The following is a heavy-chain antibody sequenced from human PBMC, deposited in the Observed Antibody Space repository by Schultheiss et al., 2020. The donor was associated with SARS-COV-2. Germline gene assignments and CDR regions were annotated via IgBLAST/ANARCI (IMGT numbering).Heavy chain of an antibody. D-gene: IGHD6-6*01. CDR1: GYTFTSYY. V-gene: IGHV1-46*01. CDR3: AREVGSSSWFREYYYYYYGMDV. J-gene: IGHJ6*02. CDR2: INPSGGST. Sequence: GESLKISCKASGYTFTSYYMHWVRQAPGQGLEWMGIINPSGGSTSYAQEFQGRVTMTRDTSTSTVYMELSSLRSEDTAVYYCAREVGSSSWFREYYYYYYGMDVWGQGTTVTVSS.